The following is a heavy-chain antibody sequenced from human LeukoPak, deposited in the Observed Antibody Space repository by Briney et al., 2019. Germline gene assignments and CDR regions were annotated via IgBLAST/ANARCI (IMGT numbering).Heavy chain of an antibody. CDR3: ARDHGDV. V-gene: IGHV3-9*01. CDR1: GFKFGDYS. Sequence: PGGSLRLSCAASGFKFGDYSMHWVRQSPGKGLEWVSGISSSSDAIDYVGSVKGRFTISRDNSKNTLYLQMNSLRAEDTAVYYCARDHGDVWGQGTTVTVSS. J-gene: IGHJ6*02. CDR2: ISSSSDAI.